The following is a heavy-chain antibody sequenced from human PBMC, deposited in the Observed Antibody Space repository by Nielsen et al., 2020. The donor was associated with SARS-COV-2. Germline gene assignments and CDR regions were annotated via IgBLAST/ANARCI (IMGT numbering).Heavy chain of an antibody. V-gene: IGHV1-3*04. CDR2: INSDSGNT. CDR1: GYTFTAYA. CDR3: ARSRGCSATSCFFDY. J-gene: IGHJ4*02. Sequence: ASVKVPYKASGYTFTAYAIHWVRQDPGQRLEWMGWINSDSGNTKYSQKFRGRVTITRDTSASTAYMELSGLSSEDTAVYYCARSRGCSATSCFFDYWGQGALVTVSS. D-gene: IGHD2-2*01.